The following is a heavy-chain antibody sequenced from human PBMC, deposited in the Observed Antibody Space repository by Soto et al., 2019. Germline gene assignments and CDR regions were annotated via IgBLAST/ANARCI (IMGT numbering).Heavy chain of an antibody. D-gene: IGHD1-1*01. CDR2: INHSGST. V-gene: IGHV4-34*01. J-gene: IGHJ3*02. CDR1: GGSFSGYY. CDR3: ARITTFLTFDI. Sequence: SEALSLTCAVYGGSFSGYYWSWIRQPPGKGLEWIGEINHSGSTNYNPSLKSRVTISLDTSKNQFSVKLSSVTAADTAVYYCARITTFLTFDIWGQGTMVTVSS.